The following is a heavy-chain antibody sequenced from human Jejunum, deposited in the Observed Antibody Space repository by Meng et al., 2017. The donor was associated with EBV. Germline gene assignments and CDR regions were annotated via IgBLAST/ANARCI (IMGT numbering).Heavy chain of an antibody. CDR1: GYTFTNYA. Sequence: VQLVQCGAEVKEPGASVKVSCKVSGYTFTNYAIHWVRQAPGQRLEWMGWINPGNGNAQYPQKFQGRVTITRDTSASTAYMELSSLRSEDTAVYYCAGGMTIRQNWFDPWGQGTLVTVSS. CDR3: AGGMTIRQNWFDP. J-gene: IGHJ5*02. CDR2: INPGNGNA. D-gene: IGHD5-24*01. V-gene: IGHV1-3*01.